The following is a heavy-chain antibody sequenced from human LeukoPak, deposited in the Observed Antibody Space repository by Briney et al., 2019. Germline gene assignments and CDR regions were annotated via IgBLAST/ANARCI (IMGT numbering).Heavy chain of an antibody. J-gene: IGHJ4*02. V-gene: IGHV3-23*01. CDR1: GFTFSTYA. CDR3: AKHSYRVDSFTDY. CDR2: ISDSRGTT. Sequence: GGSLRLSCAASGFTFSTYAMSWVRQAPGKGLEWVSGISDSRGTTYYADSVKGRFTISRDNSKNTLYLQMNSLRAEDTAVYYCAKHSYRVDSFTDYWGQGTLVTASS. D-gene: IGHD5-12*01.